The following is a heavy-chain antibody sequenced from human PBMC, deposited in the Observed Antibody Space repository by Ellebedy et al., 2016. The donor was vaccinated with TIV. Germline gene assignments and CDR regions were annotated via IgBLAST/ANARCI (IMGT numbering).Heavy chain of an antibody. J-gene: IGHJ6*02. CDR1: GFTFSNYG. V-gene: IGHV3-30*02. CDR2: IRNDAVNK. Sequence: PGGSLRLSCAASGFTFSNYGMHWVRQAPGKGLEWVAFIRNDAVNKYYADSVKGRFTVSRDNSKDTVYLQMNSLKPDDTAVYYCARDSPSPEDYYGMDVWGQGTTVTVSS. CDR3: ARDSPSPEDYYGMDV.